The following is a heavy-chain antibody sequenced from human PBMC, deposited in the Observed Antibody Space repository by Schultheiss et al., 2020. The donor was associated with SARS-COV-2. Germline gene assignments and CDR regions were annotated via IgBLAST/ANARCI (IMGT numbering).Heavy chain of an antibody. Sequence: GGSLRLSCAASGFTFSSYEMNWVRQAPGKGLEWVSYISSSSSYTNYADSVKGRFTISRDNAKNSLYLQMNSLRAEDTAVYYCAKGGMTTVTTSGHWYFDLWGRGTLVTVSS. CDR3: AKGGMTTVTTSGHWYFDL. D-gene: IGHD4-17*01. CDR1: GFTFSSYE. V-gene: IGHV3-48*03. CDR2: ISSSSSYT. J-gene: IGHJ2*01.